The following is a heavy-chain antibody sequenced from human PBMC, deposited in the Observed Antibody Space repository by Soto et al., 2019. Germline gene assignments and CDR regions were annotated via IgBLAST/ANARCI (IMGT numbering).Heavy chain of an antibody. D-gene: IGHD2-8*01. J-gene: IGHJ6*02. CDR2: ISGYSGDT. Sequence: ASVKVSCKASGYTFTRNGSSWVRQAPGQGLEWMGWISGYSGDTNYAREFQGRVSMTIDTSTTTAYMELRSLTSDDTAVYYCAKNGQPPYYYYGLDVWGQGTKVTVSS. V-gene: IGHV1-18*01. CDR3: AKNGQPPYYYYGLDV. CDR1: GYTFTRNG.